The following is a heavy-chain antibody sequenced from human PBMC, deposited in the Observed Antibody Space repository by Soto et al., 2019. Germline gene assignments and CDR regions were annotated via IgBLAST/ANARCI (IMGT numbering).Heavy chain of an antibody. Sequence: EVQLLESGGGLVQPGGSLRLSCAASGFTFSSYAMSWVRQAPGKGLEWVSAISGSGGSTYYADSVKGRFTISRDNSKNTLYLKMKSLRAEDTAVYYCAKDDGIAVAGPDWGQGTLVTVSS. CDR2: ISGSGGST. V-gene: IGHV3-23*01. CDR3: AKDDGIAVAGPD. CDR1: GFTFSSYA. J-gene: IGHJ4*02. D-gene: IGHD6-19*01.